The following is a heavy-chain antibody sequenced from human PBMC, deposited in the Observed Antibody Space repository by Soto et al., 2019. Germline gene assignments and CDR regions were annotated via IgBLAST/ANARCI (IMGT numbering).Heavy chain of an antibody. CDR3: AHRRDGYRRAPLLFDY. D-gene: IGHD1-1*01. Sequence: QITLKESGPTLVKPTQTLTLTCTFSGFSLSPSGVAVGWVRQPPGKALEWLALIYWNDDQRYSTSLRSRLTITQDTSKNQVVLTLTDMDPVDTATYFCAHRRDGYRRAPLLFDYWGQGILVTVSS. V-gene: IGHV2-5*01. CDR2: IYWNDDQ. J-gene: IGHJ4*02. CDR1: GFSLSPSGVA.